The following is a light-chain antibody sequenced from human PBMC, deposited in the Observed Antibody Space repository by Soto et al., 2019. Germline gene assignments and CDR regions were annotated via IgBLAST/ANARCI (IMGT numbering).Light chain of an antibody. CDR3: CSYAGSSTSYV. CDR2: EGS. CDR1: SSDVGSYNI. J-gene: IGLJ1*01. Sequence: QSALTQPASVSGSPGQSITISCTGTSSDVGSYNIVSWYQQHPGKAPKLMIYEGSKRPSGVSNRFSGSKSGNTASLTISGLQAEDEADYYCCSYAGSSTSYVFGTGTKLTVL. V-gene: IGLV2-23*01.